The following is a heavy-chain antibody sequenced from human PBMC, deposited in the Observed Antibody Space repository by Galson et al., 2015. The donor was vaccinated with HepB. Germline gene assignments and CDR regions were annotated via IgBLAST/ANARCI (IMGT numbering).Heavy chain of an antibody. CDR1: GFTFSNAW. CDR3: TTSTIGGAFDL. D-gene: IGHD2-8*01. V-gene: IGHV3-15*01. CDR2: IKSNADGGTT. Sequence: SLRLSCAASGFTFSNAWMNWVRQAPGKGLEWVGRIKSNADGGTTDYTAPVKGRLTISRDDSKKTVDLQMNSLKTEDTAVYYCTTSTIGGAFDLWGQGTVVTVSS. J-gene: IGHJ3*01.